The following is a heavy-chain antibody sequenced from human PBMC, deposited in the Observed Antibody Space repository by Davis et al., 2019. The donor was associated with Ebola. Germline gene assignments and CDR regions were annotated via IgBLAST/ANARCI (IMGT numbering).Heavy chain of an antibody. D-gene: IGHD2-15*01. CDR3: ARWSSWWRGWWFDP. CDR1: GGSISSSSYY. J-gene: IGHJ5*02. CDR2: IYYSGST. Sequence: ETLSLTCTVSGGSISSSSYYWGWIRQPPGKGLEWIGSIYYSGSTYYNPSLKSRVTISVDTSKNQFSLKLSSVTAADTAVYYCARWSSWWRGWWFDPWGQGTLVTVSS. V-gene: IGHV4-39*01.